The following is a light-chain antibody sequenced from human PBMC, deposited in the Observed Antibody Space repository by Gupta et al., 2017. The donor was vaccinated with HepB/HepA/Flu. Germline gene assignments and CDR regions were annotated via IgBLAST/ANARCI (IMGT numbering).Light chain of an antibody. CDR3: KQGFRTSPT. J-gene: IGKJ3*01. V-gene: IGKV1-39*01. CDR2: AAS. Sequence: DIPLTQSPSSLSASVGDRVTIPCRASQSISSYLNWYQQKPGKAPKLLIYAASSLQSGVPSRFSGSGSGTDFTLKISRVEAEDVATYYCKQGFRTSPTFGPGTKVEIK. CDR1: QSISSY.